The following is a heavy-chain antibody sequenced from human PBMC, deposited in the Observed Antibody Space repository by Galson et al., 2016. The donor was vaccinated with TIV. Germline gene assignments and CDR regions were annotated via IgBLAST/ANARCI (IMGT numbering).Heavy chain of an antibody. D-gene: IGHD5-12*01. Sequence: SVKVSCKASGGTLSTYVFSWLRQAPGQGLEWMGVINPIFGTANYAQTFQGRLTITADESTSSAYMELSSLRVEDTAVYYCARMFGLDSGYDAWGQGTLVTVSS. V-gene: IGHV1-69*13. CDR1: GGTLSTYV. J-gene: IGHJ5*02. CDR2: INPIFGTA. CDR3: ARMFGLDSGYDA.